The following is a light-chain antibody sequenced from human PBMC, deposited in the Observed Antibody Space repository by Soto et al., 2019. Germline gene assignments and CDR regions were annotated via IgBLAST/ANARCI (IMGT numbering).Light chain of an antibody. CDR2: DAS. CDR3: QQRSNWPAWT. Sequence: IMWTHTPATRSLSKGERAIRSCRASQSVSSYLAWYQQKPGQAPRLLIYDASNRATGIPARFSGSGSGTDFTLTISSLEPEDFAVYYCQQRSNWPAWTFGQGSNVDVK. J-gene: IGKJ1*01. CDR1: QSVSSY. V-gene: IGKV3-11*01.